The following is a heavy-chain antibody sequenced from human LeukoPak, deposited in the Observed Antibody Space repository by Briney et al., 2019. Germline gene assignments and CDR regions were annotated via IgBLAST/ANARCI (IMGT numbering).Heavy chain of an antibody. CDR1: GGSISSYY. V-gene: IGHV4-59*12. J-gene: IGHJ4*02. D-gene: IGHD4-17*01. Sequence: SETLSLTCTVPGGSISSYYWSWIRQPPGKGLEWIGYIYYSGSTNYNPSLKSRVTISVDTSKNQFSLKLSSVTAADTAVYYCARGLYGDYWDYWGQGTLVTVSS. CDR2: IYYSGST. CDR3: ARGLYGDYWDY.